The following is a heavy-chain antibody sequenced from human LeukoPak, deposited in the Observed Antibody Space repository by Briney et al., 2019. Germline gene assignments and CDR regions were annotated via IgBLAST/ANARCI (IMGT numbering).Heavy chain of an antibody. CDR2: IRYDGSNK. V-gene: IGHV3-30*02. Sequence: GGSLRLSCAASGFTFSSYGMHWVRQAPGKGLEWVAFIRYDGSNKYYADSVKGRFTISRDNSKNTLYLQMNSLRAEDTAVYYCAKDHGYYYDSSGYSNWGQGTLVTVSS. J-gene: IGHJ4*02. CDR3: AKDHGYYYDSSGYSN. CDR1: GFTFSSYG. D-gene: IGHD3-22*01.